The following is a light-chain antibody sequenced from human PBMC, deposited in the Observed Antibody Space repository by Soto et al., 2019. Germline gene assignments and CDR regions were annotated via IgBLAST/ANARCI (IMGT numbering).Light chain of an antibody. CDR3: QQTYSPPWT. V-gene: IGKV1-39*01. J-gene: IGKJ1*01. Sequence: DIQMTQSPSSLSASVGDRVTITCRASQSIRSYFNWYQQKPGKAPKLLIYAAASLQSGVPSSFRGFGAGTDFTLTITRLQAEDFATYYCQQTYSPPWTFGQGTKVEV. CDR1: QSIRSY. CDR2: AAA.